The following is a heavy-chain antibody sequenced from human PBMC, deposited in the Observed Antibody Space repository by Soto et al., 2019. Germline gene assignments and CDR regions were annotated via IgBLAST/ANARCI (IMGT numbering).Heavy chain of an antibody. Sequence: QVQLVESGGGVVQPGRSLRLSCAASGFTFSSYAMHWVRQAPGKGLEWVAVISYDGSNKYYADSVKGRFTISRDNSKNPLYLQMNSLRAEDTAVYYCAREGGWYGSAFDYWGQGTLVTVSS. CDR3: AREGGWYGSAFDY. CDR1: GFTFSSYA. J-gene: IGHJ4*02. CDR2: ISYDGSNK. V-gene: IGHV3-30-3*01. D-gene: IGHD6-19*01.